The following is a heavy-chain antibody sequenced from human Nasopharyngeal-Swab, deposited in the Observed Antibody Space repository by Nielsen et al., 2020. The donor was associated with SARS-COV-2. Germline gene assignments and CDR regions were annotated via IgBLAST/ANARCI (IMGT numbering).Heavy chain of an antibody. CDR1: GFTFSDYY. CDR2: IRSSGSTI. J-gene: IGHJ4*02. V-gene: IGHV3-11*04. Sequence: SLNIPCAAPGFTFSDYYMSWIRQAPGTGLEWVSYIRSSGSTIYYADPVKGRFTISRDNAKNSLYLQMNSLSAEDTAVYYCAREGEIVGATVDYWGQGTLVTVSS. CDR3: AREGEIVGATVDY. D-gene: IGHD1-26*01.